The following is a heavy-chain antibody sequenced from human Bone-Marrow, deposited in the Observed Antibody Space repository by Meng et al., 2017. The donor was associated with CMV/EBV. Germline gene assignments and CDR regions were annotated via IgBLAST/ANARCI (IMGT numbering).Heavy chain of an antibody. CDR3: AKDGDSSSPGVGYFDY. CDR2: IRYDGSNK. Sequence: GESLKISCAASGFTFSSYGMHWVRQAPGKGLEWVAFIRYDGSNKYYADSVKGRFTISRDNSKNTLYLQMNSLRAEDTAVYYCAKDGDSSSPGVGYFDYWGQGTLVTVSS. CDR1: GFTFSSYG. D-gene: IGHD6-6*01. V-gene: IGHV3-30*02. J-gene: IGHJ4*02.